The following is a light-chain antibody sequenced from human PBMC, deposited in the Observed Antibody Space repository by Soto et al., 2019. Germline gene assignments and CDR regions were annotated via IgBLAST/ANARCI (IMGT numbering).Light chain of an antibody. CDR3: SSYTSSSTLYV. Sequence: QSALTQPASVSGSPGQSITISCTGTSSDVGGYNYVSWYQQHPGKAPKLMIYDVSNRPSGVSYRFSGSKSGNTASLTISGLRAEDEADYYCSSYTSSSTLYVFGTGTKLTVL. CDR2: DVS. V-gene: IGLV2-14*03. CDR1: SSDVGGYNY. J-gene: IGLJ1*01.